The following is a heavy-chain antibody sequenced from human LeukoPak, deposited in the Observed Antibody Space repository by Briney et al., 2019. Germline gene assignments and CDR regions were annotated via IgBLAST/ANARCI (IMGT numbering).Heavy chain of an antibody. V-gene: IGHV5-51*01. CDR3: ARRYSSSWYGYYFDY. Sequence: GESLKISCKGSGYSFTSYWIGWVRQMPGKGLEWMGIIYPGDSDTRYSASFQGQGTIDSHNSTSPTVQQWSSLKASDTAMYYCARRYSSSWYGYYFDYWGQGTLVTVSS. J-gene: IGHJ4*02. D-gene: IGHD6-13*01. CDR1: GYSFTSYW. CDR2: IYPGDSDT.